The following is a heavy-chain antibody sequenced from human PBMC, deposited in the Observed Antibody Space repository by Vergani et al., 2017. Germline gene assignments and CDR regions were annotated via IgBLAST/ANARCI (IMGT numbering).Heavy chain of an antibody. D-gene: IGHD6-19*01. J-gene: IGHJ4*02. Sequence: QVQLQQWGAGLLKPSETLSLTCAVYGGSFSGYYWSWIRQPPGKGLEWIGEINHSGNTNYNPSLKSRVTISVDTSKNQFSLKLSSVTAEDTAVYYCARRYSSGCLGYWGQGTLVTVSS. CDR3: ARRYSSGCLGY. V-gene: IGHV4-34*01. CDR2: INHSGNT. CDR1: GGSFSGYY.